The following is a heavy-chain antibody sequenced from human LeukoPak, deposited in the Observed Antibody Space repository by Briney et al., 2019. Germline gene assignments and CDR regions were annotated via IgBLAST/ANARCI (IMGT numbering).Heavy chain of an antibody. CDR1: GFTFSSYS. J-gene: IGHJ6*03. CDR3: ARDLEVVAARGWRDYYYYMDV. Sequence: GGSLRLSCAASGFTFSSYSMNWFRQAPGKGLEWVSYISSSSSTIYYADSVKGRFTISRDNAKNSLYLQMNSLRAEDTAVYYCARDLEVVAARGWRDYYYYMDVWGKGTTVTVSS. V-gene: IGHV3-48*01. D-gene: IGHD2-15*01. CDR2: ISSSSSTI.